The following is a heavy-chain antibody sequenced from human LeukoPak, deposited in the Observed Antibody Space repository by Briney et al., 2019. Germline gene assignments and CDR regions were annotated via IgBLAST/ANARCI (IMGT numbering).Heavy chain of an antibody. V-gene: IGHV4-59*12. CDR1: GGSISSYY. CDR2: IYYSGST. D-gene: IGHD2-2*01. J-gene: IGHJ4*02. CDR3: AREIVVVPAAYDY. Sequence: PSETLSLTCTVSGGSISSYYWTWIRQPPGKVLEWIGYIYYSGSTNYNPSLKSRVTISVDTSKNQFSLKLSSVTAADTAVYYCAREIVVVPAAYDYWGQGTLVTVSS.